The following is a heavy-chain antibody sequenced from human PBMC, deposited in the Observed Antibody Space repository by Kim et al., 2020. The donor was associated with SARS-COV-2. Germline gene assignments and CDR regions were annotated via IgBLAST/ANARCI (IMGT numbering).Heavy chain of an antibody. J-gene: IGHJ4*02. CDR3: AKDTGRITIFWHEFDY. Sequence: VKCRFTISRDNAKNSLYLQMNSLRAEDTALYYCAKDTGRITIFWHEFDYWGQGTLVTVSS. V-gene: IGHV3-9*01. D-gene: IGHD3-9*01.